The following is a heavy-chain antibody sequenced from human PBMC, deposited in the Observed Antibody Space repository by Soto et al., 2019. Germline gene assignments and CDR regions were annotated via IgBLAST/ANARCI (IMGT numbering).Heavy chain of an antibody. CDR3: ASTRLRFLEWLLEDPYGMDV. CDR2: IYYSGST. V-gene: IGHV4-39*01. CDR1: GGSISSSSYY. D-gene: IGHD3-3*01. Sequence: PSETLSLTCTVSGGSISSSSYYWGWIRQPPGKGLEWIGSIYYSGSTYYNPSLKSRVTISVDTSKNQFSLKLSSVTAADTAAYYCASTRLRFLEWLLEDPYGMDVWGQGTTVTVS. J-gene: IGHJ6*02.